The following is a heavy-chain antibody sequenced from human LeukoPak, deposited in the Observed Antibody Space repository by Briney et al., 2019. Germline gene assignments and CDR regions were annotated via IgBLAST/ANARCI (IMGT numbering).Heavy chain of an antibody. CDR3: AKTHYDFWRHFDY. V-gene: IGHV3-23*01. D-gene: IGHD3-3*01. CDR1: GFTFSSYG. CDR2: ISGSGGST. J-gene: IGHJ4*02. Sequence: GGSLRLSCAASGFTFSSYGMSWVRQAPGKGLEWVSAISGSGGSTYYADSVKGRFTISRDNSKNTPYLQMNSLRAEDTAVYYCAKTHYDFWRHFDYWGQGTLVTVSS.